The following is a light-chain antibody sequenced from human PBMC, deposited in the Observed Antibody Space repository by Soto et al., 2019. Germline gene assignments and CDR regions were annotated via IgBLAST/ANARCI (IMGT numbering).Light chain of an antibody. V-gene: IGKV1-5*03. Sequence: DIQMTQSPSPLSASVGDRVTITCRATQSISTWLAWYQQKPGKAPKLLIYKASSLESGVPSRFSGSGSGTEFTLTSSSLQPDDFATYYCQQYNSYSTFGQGTKVEIE. J-gene: IGKJ1*01. CDR3: QQYNSYST. CDR1: QSISTW. CDR2: KAS.